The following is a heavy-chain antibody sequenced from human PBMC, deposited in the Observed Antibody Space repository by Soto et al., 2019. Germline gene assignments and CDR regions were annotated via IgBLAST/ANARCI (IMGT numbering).Heavy chain of an antibody. Sequence: GGSLRLSCAASGFTFSNAWMSWVRQAPGKGLEWVGRIKSKTDGRTTDYATPVKGRFTISRDDSKNTLYLQMNSLKTEDTAVYYCTTGTDYGSGSYYDNFDTWGQGTMVTFSS. CDR3: TTGTDYGSGSYYDNFDT. CDR1: GFTFSNAW. D-gene: IGHD3-10*01. J-gene: IGHJ3*02. CDR2: IKSKTDGRTT. V-gene: IGHV3-15*01.